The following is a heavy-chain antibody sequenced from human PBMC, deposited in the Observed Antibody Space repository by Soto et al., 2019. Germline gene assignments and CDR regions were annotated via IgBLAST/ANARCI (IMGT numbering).Heavy chain of an antibody. CDR2: IIPIFGTA. CDR1: GGTFSSYA. Sequence: QVQLVQSGAEVKKPGSSVKVSCKASGGTFSSYAISWVRQAPGQGLEWMGGIIPIFGTANYAQKFQGRVTITADESTRTAYMELSRLRADDTAVYYCARGGEGSCGYPYYYYGMDVWGQGTTVTVSS. V-gene: IGHV1-69*01. J-gene: IGHJ6*02. D-gene: IGHD3-16*01. CDR3: ARGGEGSCGYPYYYYGMDV.